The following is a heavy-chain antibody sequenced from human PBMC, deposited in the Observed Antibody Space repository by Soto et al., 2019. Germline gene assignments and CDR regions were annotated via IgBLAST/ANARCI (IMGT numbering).Heavy chain of an antibody. J-gene: IGHJ4*02. CDR2: IRAYTGYT. D-gene: IGHD6-19*01. CDR3: ARASDGYRSGWYVGYFDY. CDR1: GYTFTSYG. Sequence: QGQLVQSGGEVRKPGASVKVSCKASGYTFTSYGVSWVRQAPGQGLEWMGWIRAYTGYTNYAQKFQGRVTITTDTSTSTAYMEMRSLISDDTAVYYCARASDGYRSGWYVGYFDYWGQGTLVTVSS. V-gene: IGHV1-18*04.